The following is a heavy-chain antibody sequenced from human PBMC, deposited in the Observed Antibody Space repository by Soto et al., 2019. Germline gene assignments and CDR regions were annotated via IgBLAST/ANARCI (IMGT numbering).Heavy chain of an antibody. CDR1: GGTFSSYA. CDR3: ARAYSSSLDFYYGMDV. CDR2: IIPIFGTA. D-gene: IGHD6-6*01. Sequence: QVQLVQSGAEVKKPGSSVKVSCKASGGTFSSYAISWVRQAPGQGLERMGGIIPIFGTANYAQKFQGRVAITADESTSTAYMELSSLRSEDTAVYSCARAYSSSLDFYYGMDVWGQGTTVTVSS. V-gene: IGHV1-69*01. J-gene: IGHJ6*02.